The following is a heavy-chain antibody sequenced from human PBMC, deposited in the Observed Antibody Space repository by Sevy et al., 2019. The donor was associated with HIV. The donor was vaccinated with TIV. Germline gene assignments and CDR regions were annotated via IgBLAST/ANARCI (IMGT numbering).Heavy chain of an antibody. CDR3: AKKRGDSSGYYLPDPFDY. Sequence: GGSLRLSCAASGFTFSSYAMSWVRQAPGKGLEWVSAISGSGGSTYYEDSVKGRFTISSDNSKNKLYLQMNSLRADDTAVYYCAKKRGDSSGYYLPDPFDYWGQGTLVTVSS. J-gene: IGHJ4*02. D-gene: IGHD3-22*01. CDR1: GFTFSSYA. V-gene: IGHV3-23*01. CDR2: ISGSGGST.